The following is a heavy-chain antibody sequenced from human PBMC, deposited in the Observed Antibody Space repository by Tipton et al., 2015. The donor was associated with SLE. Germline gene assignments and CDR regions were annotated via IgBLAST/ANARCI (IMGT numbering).Heavy chain of an antibody. CDR3: ARERAVAGDYSYMDV. V-gene: IGHV4-4*08. D-gene: IGHD6-19*01. CDR2: ISTSGST. J-gene: IGHJ6*03. Sequence: TLSLTCTVAGDSISGFYWNWIRQPPGRGLEWIGYISTSGSTFYNPSLKSRVTISIDTSKKQFSLNLGSVTAADTAVYYCARERAVAGDYSYMDVWGKGTTVTVSS. CDR1: GDSISGFY.